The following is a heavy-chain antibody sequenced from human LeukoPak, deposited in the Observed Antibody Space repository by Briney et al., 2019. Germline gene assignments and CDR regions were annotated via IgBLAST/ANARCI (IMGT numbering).Heavy chain of an antibody. CDR3: ARAGVNGAFDS. J-gene: IGHJ4*02. Sequence: SETLSLTRAISGDSVSSHNAAWHWIRQSPSRGLEWLGRTYFRSKWYNDYAVSLKGRISINPETSKKQFSLQLNSVTPDDSAVYYCARAGVNGAFDSWGQGSLVAVSS. V-gene: IGHV6-1*01. D-gene: IGHD1-1*01. CDR1: GDSVSSHNAA. CDR2: TYFRSKWYN.